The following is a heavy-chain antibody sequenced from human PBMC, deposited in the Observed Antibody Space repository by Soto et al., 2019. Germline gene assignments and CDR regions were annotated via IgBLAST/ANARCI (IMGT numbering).Heavy chain of an antibody. D-gene: IGHD6-13*01. CDR2: INHSGST. V-gene: IGHV4-34*01. Sequence: QVQLQQWSAGLLKPSETLSLTCAVYGGSFSGYYWSWIRQPPGKGLEWIGEINHSGSTNYNPSLKSRVTISVDTSKNQFSLKLSSVTAADTAVYYCARGGIAAARIRSLRMDVWGQGTTVTVSS. J-gene: IGHJ6*02. CDR1: GGSFSGYY. CDR3: ARGGIAAARIRSLRMDV.